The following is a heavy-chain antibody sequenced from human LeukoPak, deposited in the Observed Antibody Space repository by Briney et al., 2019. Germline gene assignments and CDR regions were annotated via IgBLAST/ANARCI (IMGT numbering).Heavy chain of an antibody. CDR2: ISYDGSNK. J-gene: IGHJ4*02. V-gene: IGHV3-30*04. CDR1: GFTFSSYA. CDR3: ARERVNDYGDYKGFDY. Sequence: GGSLRLSCAASGFTFSSYAMHWVRQAPGKGLEWVAVISYDGSNKYYADSVKGRFTISRDNSKNTLYLQMNSLRAEDTAVYYCARERVNDYGDYKGFDYWGQGTLVTVSS. D-gene: IGHD4-17*01.